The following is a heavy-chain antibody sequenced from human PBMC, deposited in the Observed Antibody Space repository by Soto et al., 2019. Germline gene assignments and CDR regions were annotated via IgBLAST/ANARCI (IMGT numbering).Heavy chain of an antibody. CDR2: IGTQHDA. CDR3: ARQASYWHGGGGWIDP. V-gene: IGHV3-13*01. J-gene: IGHJ5*02. D-gene: IGHD2-8*02. Sequence: ESGGGLVQPGESLRLSCVASGFTFSAYDMHWVRQPTGKGLEWVSAIGTQHDAYYPDSVKGRFTISRENAKNSLYLQMNSLTTGDTAVYYCARQASYWHGGGGWIDPWGQGTLVTVSS. CDR1: GFTFSAYD.